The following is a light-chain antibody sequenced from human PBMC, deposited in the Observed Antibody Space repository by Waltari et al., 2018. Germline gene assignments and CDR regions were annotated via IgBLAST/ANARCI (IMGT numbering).Light chain of an antibody. Sequence: QSALTQPPSASGSPGQSVTISCTATRSDVRGFNSLSWYQQHPGKAPKHMIYEVSKRPSGVPDRFSGSKSGNTASLTVSGLQAEDEGDYYCSSYAGTNNVVFGGGTKLTVL. V-gene: IGLV2-8*01. CDR1: RSDVRGFNS. J-gene: IGLJ2*01. CDR2: EVS. CDR3: SSYAGTNNVV.